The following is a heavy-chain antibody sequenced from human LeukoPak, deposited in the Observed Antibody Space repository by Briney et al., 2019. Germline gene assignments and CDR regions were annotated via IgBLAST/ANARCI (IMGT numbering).Heavy chain of an antibody. J-gene: IGHJ4*02. CDR3: ARQQWLVLGRNYYFDY. CDR2: IYYSGST. V-gene: IGHV4-59*08. D-gene: IGHD6-19*01. CDR1: GGSISSYY. Sequence: SETLSLTCTVSGGSISSYYWSWIRQPPGKGLEWIGYIYYSGSTNYNPSLKSRVTISVDTSKNQFSLKLSSVTTADTAVYYCARQQWLVLGRNYYFDYWGQGTLVTVSS.